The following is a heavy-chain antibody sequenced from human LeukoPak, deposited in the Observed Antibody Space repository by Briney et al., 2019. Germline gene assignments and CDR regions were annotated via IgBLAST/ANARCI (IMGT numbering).Heavy chain of an antibody. V-gene: IGHV4-39*01. D-gene: IGHD6-13*01. Sequence: SETLSVTCTVSGGSISSSSYYWGWIRQPPGKGLERIESIYYSGSTYYNPSLKSRVTISVDTSKNQFSLKLSSVTPADTAVYYCAIHSKHRKYSSSWYFDYWGQGTLVTVSS. J-gene: IGHJ4*02. CDR3: AIHSKHRKYSSSWYFDY. CDR2: IYYSGST. CDR1: GGSISSSSYY.